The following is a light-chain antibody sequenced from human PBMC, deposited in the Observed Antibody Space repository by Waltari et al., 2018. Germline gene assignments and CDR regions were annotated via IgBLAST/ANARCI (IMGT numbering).Light chain of an antibody. CDR3: XQYNRRXXXT. J-gene: IGKJ2*01. V-gene: IGKV3-15*01. CDR1: ENISGR. Sequence: EIVMTQSPATLSVSPGERATLSCRASENISGRLAWFQQKAGQPPRLIIYGAFGXATVXXXRXXXTGARTXXTXTIXSLXXEDIAVYYCXQYNRRXXXTXGQGTXLEIK. CDR2: GAF.